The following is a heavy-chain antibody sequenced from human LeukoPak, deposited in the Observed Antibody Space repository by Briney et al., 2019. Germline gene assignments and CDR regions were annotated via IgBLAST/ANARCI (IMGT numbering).Heavy chain of an antibody. J-gene: IGHJ6*02. CDR2: ISAYNGNT. V-gene: IGHV1-18*01. CDR3: ARLRYYGGSPRNGMDV. D-gene: IGHD4-17*01. Sequence: GASVKVSCKASGYTFTSYGISWVRQAPGQGLEWMGWISAYNGNTNYAQKLQGRVTMTTDTSTSTAYMELRSLRSDDTAVYYCARLRYYGGSPRNGMDVWGQGTTVTVSS. CDR1: GYTFTSYG.